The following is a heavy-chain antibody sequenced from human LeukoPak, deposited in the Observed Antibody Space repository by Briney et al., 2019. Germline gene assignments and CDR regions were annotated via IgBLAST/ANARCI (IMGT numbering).Heavy chain of an antibody. CDR1: GFTFSRYG. D-gene: IGHD6-19*01. Sequence: GRSLRLSCAASGFTFSRYGMHWVRQAPGKGLEWVALISYDGSNKYYADSVKGRFTLSRDNSKNTLYLQMNSLRAEDTAVYYCAKKVAVAGKKDAPFDYWGQGTLVTVSS. J-gene: IGHJ4*02. V-gene: IGHV3-30*18. CDR3: AKKVAVAGKKDAPFDY. CDR2: ISYDGSNK.